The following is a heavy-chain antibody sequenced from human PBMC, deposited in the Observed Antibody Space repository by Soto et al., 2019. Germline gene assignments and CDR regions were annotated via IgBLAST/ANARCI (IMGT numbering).Heavy chain of an antibody. CDR2: IYYSGST. D-gene: IGHD6-13*01. CDR3: ARGPRSWSWFDP. J-gene: IGHJ5*02. Sequence: PSETLSLTCTVSGGSISSGGYYWSWIRQHPGKGLEWIGYIYYSGSTNYNPSLKSRVTISVDTSKNQFSLKLSSVTAADTAVYYCARGPRSWSWFDPLGQGTLVTVSS. V-gene: IGHV4-61*08. CDR1: GGSISSGGYY.